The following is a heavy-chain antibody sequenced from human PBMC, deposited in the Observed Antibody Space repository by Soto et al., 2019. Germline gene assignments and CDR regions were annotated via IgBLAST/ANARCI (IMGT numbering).Heavy chain of an antibody. V-gene: IGHV1-3*01. D-gene: IGHD2-15*01. J-gene: IGHJ4*02. CDR2: IHAGNGNT. CDR3: ASGVAFLDY. Sequence: ASVQVSCQASGYTFSSYAIHWVRQAPGQGLEWMGWIHAGNGNTKYSQSFQGRVTISRDTSATTAYMELNSLRSEDTAVYYCASGVAFLDYWGQGTLVTVSS. CDR1: GYTFSSYA.